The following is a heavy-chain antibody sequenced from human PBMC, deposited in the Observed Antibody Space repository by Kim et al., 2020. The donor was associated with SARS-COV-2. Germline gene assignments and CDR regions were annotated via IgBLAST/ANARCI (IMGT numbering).Heavy chain of an antibody. J-gene: IGHJ6*02. Sequence: GGSLRLSCAASGFAFTRDWMTWVRQAPGKGLEWVATIRPDGTQTYYVDSVKGRFIISRDNAKNSLYVQMNSLRVEDTALYYCGRHNGDYNYDIDVWGQGT. CDR1: GFAFTRDW. CDR3: GRHNGDYNYDIDV. CDR2: IRPDGTQT. V-gene: IGHV3-7*03. D-gene: IGHD2-8*01.